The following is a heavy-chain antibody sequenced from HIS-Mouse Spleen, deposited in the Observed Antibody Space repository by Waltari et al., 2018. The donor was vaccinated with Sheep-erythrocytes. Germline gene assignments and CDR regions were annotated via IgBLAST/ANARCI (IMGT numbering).Heavy chain of an antibody. CDR1: GGSFSGYY. D-gene: IGHD6-19*01. V-gene: IGHV4-34*01. CDR2: INHSGST. CDR3: ALSVDLAGDFDI. Sequence: QVQLQQWGAGLLKPSETLSLTCAVYGGSFSGYYWSWIRQPPGKGLEWIGEINHSGSTNYNPSLKSRVTISVDTSKNQFSLKLSSVTAADTAVYYCALSVDLAGDFDIWGQGTMVTVSS. J-gene: IGHJ3*02.